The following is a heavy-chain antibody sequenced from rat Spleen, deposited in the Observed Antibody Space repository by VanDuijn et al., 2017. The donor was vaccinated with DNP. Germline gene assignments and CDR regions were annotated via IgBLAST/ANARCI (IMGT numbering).Heavy chain of an antibody. D-gene: IGHD1-9*01. CDR1: GYSITSSYR. CDR2: INSAGST. CDR3: ARNYGYNSLYAMDA. J-gene: IGHJ4*01. Sequence: EVQLQESGPGLVKPSQSLSLTCSVTGYSITSSYRWNWIRKFPGNKLEWLGYINSAGSTNYNPSLKSRISITRDTSKNQFFLQLNSVTTEDTATYCCARNYGYNSLYAMDAWGQGTSVTVSS. V-gene: IGHV3-3*01.